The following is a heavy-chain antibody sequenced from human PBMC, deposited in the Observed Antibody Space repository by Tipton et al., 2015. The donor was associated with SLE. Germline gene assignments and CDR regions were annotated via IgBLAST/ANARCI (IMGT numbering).Heavy chain of an antibody. CDR2: IYYSGST. CDR1: GYSISSYY. J-gene: IGHJ4*02. Sequence: TLSLTCAVSGYSISSYYWSWIRQPPGKGLEWIGYIYYSGSTNYNPSLKSRVTISVDTSKNQFSLKLSSVTAADTAVYYCARHASRRSGSYNEIDYWGQGTLVTVSS. CDR3: ARHASRRSGSYNEIDY. D-gene: IGHD3-10*01. V-gene: IGHV4-59*08.